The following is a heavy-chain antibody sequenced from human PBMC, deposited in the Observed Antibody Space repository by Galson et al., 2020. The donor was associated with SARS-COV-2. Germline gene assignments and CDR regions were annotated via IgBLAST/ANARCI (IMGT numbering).Heavy chain of an antibody. J-gene: IGHJ6*02. V-gene: IGHV5-51*01. CDR1: GYKFTTYW. Sequence: KIGESLELSCKGPGYKFTTYWLGWVRHVPGKGLAWVGINYPHSSDTIYSPSFQCQVTISADKSISTAYLQWNSLKASDTAMYYCARHSGSGSFELNQYYYSGLDVWGQGTTVTVSS. CDR3: ARHSGSGSFELNQYYYSGLDV. D-gene: IGHD3-10*01. CDR2: NYPHSSDT.